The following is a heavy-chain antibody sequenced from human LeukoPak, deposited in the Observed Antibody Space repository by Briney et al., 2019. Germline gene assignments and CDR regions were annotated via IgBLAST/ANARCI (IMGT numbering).Heavy chain of an antibody. J-gene: IGHJ4*02. D-gene: IGHD6-13*01. CDR2: IKQDGSEK. V-gene: IGHV3-7*01. Sequence: NIKQDGSEKYYVDSVTGRFTISRDNAKNSLYLQMNSLRAEDTAVYYCARDRLGQQLVAYWGQGTLVTVSS. CDR3: ARDRLGQQLVAY.